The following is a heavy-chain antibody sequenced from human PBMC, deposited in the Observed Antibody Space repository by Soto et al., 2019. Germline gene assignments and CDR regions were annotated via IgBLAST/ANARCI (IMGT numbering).Heavy chain of an antibody. CDR1: GGPFSGHT. CDR3: ARDRREVVGNDAFDF. Sequence: SVKVSCKSSGGPFSGHTMNWVRQAPGQGLEWMGGLTPIFDVPIYAQNFRGRVTITADEPASTAYMELSSLTSEDTAVYYCARDRREVVGNDAFDFWGQGTMVTVSS. D-gene: IGHD2-15*01. CDR2: LTPIFDVP. J-gene: IGHJ3*01. V-gene: IGHV1-69*13.